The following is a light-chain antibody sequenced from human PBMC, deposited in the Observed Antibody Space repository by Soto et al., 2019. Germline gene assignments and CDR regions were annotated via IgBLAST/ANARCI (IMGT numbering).Light chain of an antibody. Sequence: EIVLAQSPGTLSLSPGERAILSCRASQTISSNYLAWYQQKPGQAPRLLIYGASSRATGIPDRFSGSGSGTDFTLTISRLEPEDFAVYFCQQYNNWPPYTFGQVTKLEIK. V-gene: IGKV3-20*01. CDR2: GAS. J-gene: IGKJ2*01. CDR1: QTISSNY. CDR3: QQYNNWPPYT.